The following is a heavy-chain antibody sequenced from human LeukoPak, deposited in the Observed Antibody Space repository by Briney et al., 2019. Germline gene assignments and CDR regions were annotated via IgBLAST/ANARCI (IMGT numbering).Heavy chain of an antibody. Sequence: PSETLSLTCTVPGGSISSSSYYWGWIRHPPGKRLEWIGSIYYSGSTYYNPSLKSRVTISVDTSKNQFSLKLSSVTAADTAVYYCARVDIVAIGYYYMDVWGKGTTVTVSS. V-gene: IGHV4-39*01. J-gene: IGHJ6*03. CDR1: GGSISSSSYY. CDR2: IYYSGST. D-gene: IGHD5-12*01. CDR3: ARVDIVAIGYYYMDV.